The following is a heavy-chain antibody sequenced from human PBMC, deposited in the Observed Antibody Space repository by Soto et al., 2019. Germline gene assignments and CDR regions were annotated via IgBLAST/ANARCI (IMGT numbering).Heavy chain of an antibody. CDR2: IYYSGST. CDR3: ATSKGGSYGRVVPAAMPFVGVDYYYYMDV. D-gene: IGHD2-2*01. J-gene: IGHJ6*03. Sequence: SETLSLTCTVSGGSISSYYWSWIRQPPGKGLEWIGYIYYSGSTNYNPSLKSRVTISVDTSKNQFSLKLSSVTAADTAVYYCATSKGGSYGRVVPAAMPFVGVDYYYYMDVWGKGTTVTVSS. CDR1: GGSISSYY. V-gene: IGHV4-59*01.